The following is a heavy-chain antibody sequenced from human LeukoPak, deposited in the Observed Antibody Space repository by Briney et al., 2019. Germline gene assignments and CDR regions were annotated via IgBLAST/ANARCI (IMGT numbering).Heavy chain of an antibody. CDR2: IDPSSGGT. D-gene: IGHD4-17*01. CDR3: ARLPLTVTTNYYFDY. Sequence: GASVKVSCTASGYTFTSYGISWVRQAPGQGLEWMGWIDPSSGGTNYAQKSQGRVTMTRDTSISTAYMELSRLRSGDTAVYYCARLPLTVTTNYYFDYWGQGTLVTVSS. V-gene: IGHV1-2*02. J-gene: IGHJ4*02. CDR1: GYTFTSYG.